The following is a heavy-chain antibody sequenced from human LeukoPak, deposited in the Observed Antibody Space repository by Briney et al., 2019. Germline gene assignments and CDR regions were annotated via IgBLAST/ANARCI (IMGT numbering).Heavy chain of an antibody. D-gene: IGHD2-2*01. CDR3: ARTSIVVVPAAIWFDP. Sequence: PSETLSLTCTVSGGSISSSSYYWGWIRQPPGKGLEWIGSIYYSGSTYYNPSLKSRVTISVDTSKNQFSLKLSSVTAADTAVYYCARTSIVVVPAAIWFDPWGQGTLVTVSS. CDR2: IYYSGST. CDR1: GGSISSSSYY. J-gene: IGHJ5*02. V-gene: IGHV4-39*07.